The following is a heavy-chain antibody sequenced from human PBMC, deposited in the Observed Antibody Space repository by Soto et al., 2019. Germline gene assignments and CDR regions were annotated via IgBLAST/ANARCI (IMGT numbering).Heavy chain of an antibody. J-gene: IGHJ4*02. CDR3: ARVRDYDREYYFDY. CDR1: GGSISSGGYS. V-gene: IGHV4-30-2*01. Sequence: SETLSLTCAFSGGSISSGGYSWSWIRQPPGKGLEWIGYIYHSGSTYYNPSLKSRVTISVDRSKNQFSLKLSSVTAADTAVYYCARVRDYDREYYFDYWGQGTLVTVSS. D-gene: IGHD3-22*01. CDR2: IYHSGST.